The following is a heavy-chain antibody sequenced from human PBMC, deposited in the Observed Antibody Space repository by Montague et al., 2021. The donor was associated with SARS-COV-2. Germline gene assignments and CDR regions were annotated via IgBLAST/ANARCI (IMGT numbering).Heavy chain of an antibody. J-gene: IGHJ4*02. Sequence: SETLSLTCTVSGGSMMSPSFHWDWIRQAPGKGLEWIGSIYYGGTTYFTPSLRSRVTLSVDPTRCQFSLELCSVTAADTAVYYCARRLTVLAGYAKSVYFDSWGQGLLVTVSS. D-gene: IGHD3-9*01. CDR2: IYYGGTT. V-gene: IGHV4-39*01. CDR3: ARRLTVLAGYAKSVYFDS. CDR1: GGSMMSPSFH.